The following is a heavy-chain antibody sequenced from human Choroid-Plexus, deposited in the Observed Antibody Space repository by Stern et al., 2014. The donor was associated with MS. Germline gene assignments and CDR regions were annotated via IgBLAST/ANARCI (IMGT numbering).Heavy chain of an antibody. D-gene: IGHD5-24*01. CDR2: ISYSGST. CDR3: ARVDWLQYFFDY. J-gene: IGHJ4*02. V-gene: IGHV4-59*01. CDR1: GGSITGYY. Sequence: VQLVESGPGLVKPSETLSLTCTVSGGSITGYYWSWIRQPPGKGLQRIGYISYSGSTNYNPSLKSRVTISVDTSKGQFSLKLSSVTAADTAVYYCARVDWLQYFFDYWGQGTLVTVSS.